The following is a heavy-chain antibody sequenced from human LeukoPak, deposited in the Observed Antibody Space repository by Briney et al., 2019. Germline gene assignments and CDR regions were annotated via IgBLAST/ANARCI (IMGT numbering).Heavy chain of an antibody. CDR3: ASQDYGDYKGNDY. D-gene: IGHD4-17*01. Sequence: GGSLRLSCTTSQFNFNKFGMTWVRQAPGKGLEWVSSISSSSSYIYYADSVKGRFTISRDNAKNSLYLQMNSLRAEDTAVYYCASQDYGDYKGNDYWGQGTLVTVSS. CDR2: ISSSSSYI. CDR1: QFNFNKFG. J-gene: IGHJ4*02. V-gene: IGHV3-21*04.